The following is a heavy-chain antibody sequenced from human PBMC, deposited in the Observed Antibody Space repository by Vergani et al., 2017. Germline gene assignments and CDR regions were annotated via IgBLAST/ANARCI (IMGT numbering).Heavy chain of an antibody. CDR1: GFTFSSYN. J-gene: IGHJ3*02. Sequence: EVQLVESGGGLVKPGGSLRLSCAASGFTFSSYNMNWVRQAPGKGLAWVSSISSSSSYIYYADSVKGRFTISIDNAENSLYLQLNSLRAEDTAVYYCARDLDLSYDFWSGGLDAFDIWGQGTMVTVAS. CDR2: ISSSSSYI. D-gene: IGHD3/OR15-3a*01. CDR3: ARDLDLSYDFWSGGLDAFDI. V-gene: IGHV3-21*01.